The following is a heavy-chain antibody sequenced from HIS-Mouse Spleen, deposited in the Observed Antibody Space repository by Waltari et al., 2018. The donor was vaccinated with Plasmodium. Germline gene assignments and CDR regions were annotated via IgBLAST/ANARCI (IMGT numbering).Heavy chain of an antibody. CDR1: GGSFSGYY. V-gene: IGHV4-34*01. CDR3: ARLVVVASKDSY. Sequence: QVQLQQWGAGLLKPSETLSLTCAVYGGSFSGYYWSWIRQPPGKGLGWVGEINHSGRTNYNPSLKSRVTISVDTSKNQFSLKLSSVTAADTAVYYCARLVVVASKDSYWGQGTLVTVSS. D-gene: IGHD2-15*01. CDR2: INHSGRT. J-gene: IGHJ4*02.